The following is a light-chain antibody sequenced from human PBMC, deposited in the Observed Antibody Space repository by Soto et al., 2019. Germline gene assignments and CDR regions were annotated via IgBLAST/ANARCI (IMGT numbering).Light chain of an antibody. J-gene: IGLJ1*01. CDR2: ENN. Sequence: QSVLTQPPSVSEAPGQRVTISCTGSSSNIGAGYEAPWYQQVPGTAPKLLIYENNNRPSGVPDRFSGSKSGTSASLAITGLLDEDEADYYCQSYDSSLSGYVFGTGTKVTVL. V-gene: IGLV1-40*01. CDR1: SSNIGAGYE. CDR3: QSYDSSLSGYV.